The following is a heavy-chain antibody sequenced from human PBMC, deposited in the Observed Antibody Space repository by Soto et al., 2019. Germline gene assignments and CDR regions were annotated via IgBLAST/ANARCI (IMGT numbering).Heavy chain of an antibody. CDR2: MNPNSGNT. V-gene: IGHV1-8*01. J-gene: IGHJ6*02. CDR1: GYTFTSYD. CDR3: ARQVYVAGTTGDYYYYGMDV. Sequence: QVQLVQSGAEVKKPGASVKVSCKASGYTFTSYDINWVRQATGQGLEWMGWMNPNSGNTGYAQKFQGRVTMTRTTPISTAYMEQSSLRSEDTAVYYCARQVYVAGTTGDYYYYGMDVWGQGTTVTVSS. D-gene: IGHD6-19*01.